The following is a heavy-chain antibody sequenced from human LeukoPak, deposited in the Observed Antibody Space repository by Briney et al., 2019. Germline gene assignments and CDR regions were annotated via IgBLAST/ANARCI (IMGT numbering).Heavy chain of an antibody. CDR3: ARRAGEYSHPYDY. Sequence: PGGSLRLSCAASGFTFSNYALHWVRQAPGKGLEWVSFIYSGGNTHYSDSVKGRFTISRDNSKNTLYLQMNSLRAEDTAVYYCARRAGEYSHPYDYWGQGTLVTVSS. V-gene: IGHV3-53*01. CDR2: IYSGGNT. J-gene: IGHJ4*02. D-gene: IGHD4-17*01. CDR1: GFTFSNYA.